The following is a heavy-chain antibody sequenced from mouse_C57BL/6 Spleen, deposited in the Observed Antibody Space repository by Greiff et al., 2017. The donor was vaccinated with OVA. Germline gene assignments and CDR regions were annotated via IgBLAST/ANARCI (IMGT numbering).Heavy chain of an antibody. Sequence: DVQVGECGEGLVKPGGSLKLYCAASGFTFSSYAMSWVRQTPEKRLEWVAYISSGGDYIYYADTVKGRFTISRDNARNTLYLQMSSLKSEDTAMYYSARERGYFDYWGQGTTLTVSS. V-gene: IGHV5-9-1*02. CDR1: GFTFSSYA. CDR2: ISSGGDYI. CDR3: ARERGYFDY. J-gene: IGHJ2*01.